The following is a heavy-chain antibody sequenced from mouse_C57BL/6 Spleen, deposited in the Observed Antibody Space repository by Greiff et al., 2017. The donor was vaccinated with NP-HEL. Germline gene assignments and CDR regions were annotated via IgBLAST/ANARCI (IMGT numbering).Heavy chain of an antibody. CDR3: TRRDYDYDPWYFDV. Sequence: QVQLQQSGAELVRPGASVTLSCKASGYTFTDYEMHWVKQTPVHGLEWIGAIDPETGGTAYNQKFKGKAILTADKSSSTAYMELRSLTSEDSAVYYCTRRDYDYDPWYFDVWGTGTTVTVSS. CDR1: GYTFTDYE. CDR2: IDPETGGT. V-gene: IGHV1-15*01. J-gene: IGHJ1*03. D-gene: IGHD2-4*01.